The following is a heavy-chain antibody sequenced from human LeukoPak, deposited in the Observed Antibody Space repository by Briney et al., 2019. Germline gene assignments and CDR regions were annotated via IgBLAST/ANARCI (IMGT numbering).Heavy chain of an antibody. CDR3: VGGSGGGGFDV. CDR1: GGSISSSSYY. D-gene: IGHD2-15*01. Sequence: PSETLSLTCTVSGGSISSSSYYWGWIRQPPGKGLEWIGSIYYSGNTYYNPSLKSRVTISVDTSKNQFSLKLSSVTAADTAVYYCVGGSGGGGFDVWGQGTTVTVSS. J-gene: IGHJ6*02. CDR2: IYYSGNT. V-gene: IGHV4-39*07.